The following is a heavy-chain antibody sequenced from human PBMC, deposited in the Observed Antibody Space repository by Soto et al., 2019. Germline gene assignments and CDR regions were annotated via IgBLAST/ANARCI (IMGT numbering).Heavy chain of an antibody. CDR2: ISSSSSYI. D-gene: IGHD5-12*01. V-gene: IGHV3-21*01. CDR3: ARDPVIVATITSGNY. CDR1: GFTFSSYS. Sequence: GGSLSLSCAASGFTFSSYSMNWVRQAPGKGLEWVSSISSSSSYIYYADSVKGRFTISRDNAKNSLYLQMNSLRAEDTAVYYCARDPVIVATITSGNYWGQGTLVTVSS. J-gene: IGHJ4*02.